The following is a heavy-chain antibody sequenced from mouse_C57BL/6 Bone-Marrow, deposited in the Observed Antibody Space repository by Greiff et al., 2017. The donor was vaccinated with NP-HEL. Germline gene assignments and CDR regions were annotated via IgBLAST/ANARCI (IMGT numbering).Heavy chain of an antibody. J-gene: IGHJ2*01. CDR3: AREDGKGGFDY. D-gene: IGHD2-1*01. CDR2: ISDGGSYT. V-gene: IGHV5-4*01. CDR1: GFTFSSYA. Sequence: EVKLVESGGGLVKPGGSLKLSCAASGFTFSSYAMSWVRQTPEKRLEWVATISDGGSYTYYPDNVKGRFTISRDNAKNNLYLQMSHLKSEDTAMYYCAREDGKGGFDYWGQGTTLTVSS.